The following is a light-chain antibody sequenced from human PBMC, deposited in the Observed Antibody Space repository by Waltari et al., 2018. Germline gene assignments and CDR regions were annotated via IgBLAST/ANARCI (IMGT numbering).Light chain of an antibody. CDR3: QQYNSYPGT. Sequence: DIQMTQSPSTLSASVGDRVTITCRASQRISNWLAWYQQKPGKAPNLVIYKASSLEGGVPSRFSGSGSGTEFTLTISSLQPDDFANYYCQQYNSYPGTFGQGTKVEIK. V-gene: IGKV1-5*03. CDR2: KAS. CDR1: QRISNW. J-gene: IGKJ1*01.